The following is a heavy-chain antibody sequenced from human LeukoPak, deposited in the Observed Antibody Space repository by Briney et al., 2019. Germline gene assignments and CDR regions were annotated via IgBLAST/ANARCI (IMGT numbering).Heavy chain of an antibody. CDR1: GGSISSYY. D-gene: IGHD4-17*01. Sequence: SETLSLTCTVSGGSISSYYWSWIRQPPGNGLEWIGYIYYTGSTNYNPSLKSRVTISVDTSKNHFSLKLSSVTAADTAVYYCARGDGDYGWFDPWGQGTLVTVSS. CDR3: ARGDGDYGWFDP. CDR2: IYYTGST. V-gene: IGHV4-59*01. J-gene: IGHJ5*02.